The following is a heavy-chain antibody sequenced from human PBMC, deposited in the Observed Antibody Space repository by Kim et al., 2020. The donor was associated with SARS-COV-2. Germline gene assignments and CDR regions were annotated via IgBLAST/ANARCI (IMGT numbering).Heavy chain of an antibody. V-gene: IGHV4-31*03. D-gene: IGHD5-12*01. CDR1: GGSISSGGYY. J-gene: IGHJ4*02. Sequence: SETLSLTCTVSGGSISSGGYYWSWIRQHPGKGLEWIGYIYYSGSTYYNPSLKSRVTISVDTSKNQFSLKLSPVTAADTAVYYCARVSGAYSGYEFDYWGQGTLVTVSS. CDR3: ARVSGAYSGYEFDY. CDR2: IYYSGST.